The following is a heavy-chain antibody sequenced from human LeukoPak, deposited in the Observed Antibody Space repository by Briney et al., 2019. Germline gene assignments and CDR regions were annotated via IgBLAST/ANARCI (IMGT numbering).Heavy chain of an antibody. CDR3: ASGGYCGGDCYRGGWCDP. Sequence: ASVKVSCKASGGTFSSCAISWVRQAPGEGLEWMGRIIPIFGTANYAQKFQGRVTITTDESTSTACMELSSLRSEDTAVYYCASGGYCGGDCYRGGWCDPWGQGTLVTVSS. V-gene: IGHV1-69*05. D-gene: IGHD2-21*02. J-gene: IGHJ5*02. CDR1: GGTFSSCA. CDR2: IIPIFGTA.